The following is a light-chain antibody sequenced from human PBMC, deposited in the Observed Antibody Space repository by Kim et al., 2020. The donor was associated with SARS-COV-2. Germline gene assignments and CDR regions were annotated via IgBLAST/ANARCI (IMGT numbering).Light chain of an antibody. CDR1: SSDVGAYNY. CDR3: TSYTTSSTVV. J-gene: IGLJ2*01. Sequence: QSALTQPASVSGSPGQSITISCTGTSSDVGAYNYVSWYQQHPGKAPKLMIYHVSNRPSGVSDRFSGSKSGNTASLTISGLQAEDEAAYYCTSYTTSSTVVFGGGAQLA. V-gene: IGLV2-14*03. CDR2: HVS.